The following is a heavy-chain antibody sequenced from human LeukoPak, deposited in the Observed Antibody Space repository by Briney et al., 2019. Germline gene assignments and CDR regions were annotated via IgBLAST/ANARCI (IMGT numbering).Heavy chain of an antibody. CDR1: GFSFRAYW. J-gene: IGHJ4*02. CDR2: IKEDGSET. D-gene: IGHD6-13*01. CDR3: ARVIWRQLAPFDY. V-gene: IGHV3-7*03. Sequence: GGSLGPSCAASGFSFRAYWMTWVRQAPGTGLEWVAIIKEDGSETYSMDSVKGRFTISRDNAKNSLYLQMNSLRGDDTAVYYCARVIWRQLAPFDYWGQGALVTVSS.